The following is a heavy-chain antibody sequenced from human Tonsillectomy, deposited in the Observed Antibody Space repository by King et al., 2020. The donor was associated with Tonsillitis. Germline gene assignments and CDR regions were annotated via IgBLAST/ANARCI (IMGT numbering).Heavy chain of an antibody. V-gene: IGHV3-33*01. CDR2: IWYDGNNK. Sequence: VQLVESGGGVVQPGRSLRLSCAASGFTFSSYGMHWGRQAPGKGLEWVAVIWYDGNNKYYADSVKGRFTISRDNSKNTLYLQMNSLRAEDTAVSYCARDLVSYYGMGVWGQGTTVTVSS. J-gene: IGHJ6*02. D-gene: IGHD2-8*02. CDR3: ARDLVSYYGMGV. CDR1: GFTFSSYG.